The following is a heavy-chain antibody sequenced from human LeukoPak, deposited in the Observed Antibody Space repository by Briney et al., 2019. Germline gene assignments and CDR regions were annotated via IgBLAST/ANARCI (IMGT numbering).Heavy chain of an antibody. CDR2: ISYDGSNK. Sequence: GGSLRLSCAASGFTFSSYAMHWVRQAPDKGLEWVAVISYDGSNKYYADSVKGRFTISRDNSKNTLYLQMNSLRAEDTAVYYCAREGVTYYYYYGMDVWGQGTTVTVSS. J-gene: IGHJ6*02. CDR1: GFTFSSYA. D-gene: IGHD4-11*01. CDR3: AREGVTYYYYYGMDV. V-gene: IGHV3-30-3*01.